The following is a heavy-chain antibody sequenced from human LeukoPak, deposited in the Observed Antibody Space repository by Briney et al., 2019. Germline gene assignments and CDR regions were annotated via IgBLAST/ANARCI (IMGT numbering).Heavy chain of an antibody. CDR2: IIPIFGTA. J-gene: IGHJ4*02. V-gene: IGHV1-69*01. Sequence: SVKVSCKASGGTFSSYAIRWVRQAPGQGLEWMGGIIPIFGTANYAQKFQGRVTITADESTSTAYMELSSLRSEDTAVYYCARRYSSGLDLDYWGQGTLVTVSS. D-gene: IGHD6-19*01. CDR3: ARRYSSGLDLDY. CDR1: GGTFSSYA.